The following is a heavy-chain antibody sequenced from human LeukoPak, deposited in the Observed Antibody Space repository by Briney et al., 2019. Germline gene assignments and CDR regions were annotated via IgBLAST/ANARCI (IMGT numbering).Heavy chain of an antibody. CDR3: ARGGLLGDFYDY. V-gene: IGHV3-30*14. CDR1: GFTFSSYA. D-gene: IGHD1-26*01. Sequence: PGGSLRLSCAASGFTFSSYAMHWVRQAPGKGLEWVAVISYDGSNKYYADSVKGRFTISRDNSKNTLYLQMNSLRAEDTAVYYCARGGLLGDFYDYWGQGTLVTVSS. CDR2: ISYDGSNK. J-gene: IGHJ4*02.